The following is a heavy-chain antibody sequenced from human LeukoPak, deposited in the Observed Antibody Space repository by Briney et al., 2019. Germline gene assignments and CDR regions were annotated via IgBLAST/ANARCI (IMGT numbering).Heavy chain of an antibody. CDR2: INAGNGNT. J-gene: IGHJ4*02. V-gene: IGHV1-3*01. D-gene: IGHD3-22*01. CDR3: ARQRDSSGYYPHLSTFDY. CDR1: GYTFTSYA. Sequence: VASVKVSCKAPGYTFTSYAMHWVRQAPGQRLEWMGWINAGNGNTKYSQKFQGRVTITRDTSASTAYMELSSLRSEDTAVYYCARQRDSSGYYPHLSTFDYWGQGTLVTVSS.